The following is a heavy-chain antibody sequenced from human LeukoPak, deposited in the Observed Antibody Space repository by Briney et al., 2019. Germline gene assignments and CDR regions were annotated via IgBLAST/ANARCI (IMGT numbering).Heavy chain of an antibody. Sequence: GGSLRLSCAASGFTFSSYSMNWVRQAPGKGLEWVAVISYDGSNKYYADSVKGRFTISRDNSKNTLYLQMNSLRAEDTAVYYCASAMITFGGVIDTPFDYWGQGTLVTVSS. J-gene: IGHJ4*02. CDR1: GFTFSSYS. D-gene: IGHD3-16*02. V-gene: IGHV3-30*03. CDR2: ISYDGSNK. CDR3: ASAMITFGGVIDTPFDY.